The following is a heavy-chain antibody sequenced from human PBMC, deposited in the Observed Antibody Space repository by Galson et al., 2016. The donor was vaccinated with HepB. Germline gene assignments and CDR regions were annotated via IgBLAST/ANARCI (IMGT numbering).Heavy chain of an antibody. CDR1: GFTFNSFS. V-gene: IGHV3-48*02. J-gene: IGHJ4*02. CDR2: INSRGTSI. Sequence: SLRLSCAASGFTFNSFSINWVRQAPGKGLEWISYINSRGTSISYADSVKGRFTISRDNARNSLFLQMNSLRDEETAVYYFSFLGGHNFRYGVEFLSQTHYYFDSWGQGTLVTVSS. D-gene: IGHD3-3*02. CDR3: SFLGGHNFRYGVEFLSQTHYYFDS.